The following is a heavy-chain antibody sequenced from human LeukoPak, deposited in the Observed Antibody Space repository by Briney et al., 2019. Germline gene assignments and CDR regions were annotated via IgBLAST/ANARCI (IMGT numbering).Heavy chain of an antibody. V-gene: IGHV1-69*05. D-gene: IGHD3-16*01. Sequence: ASVKVSCKASGGTFSSYAISWVPQAPGQGLEWMGRIIPIFGTANYAQKFQGRVTITTDESTSTAYMELSRLRSDDTAVYYCARDPPFAGAPTDRFDYWGQGTLVTVSS. J-gene: IGHJ4*02. CDR1: GGTFSSYA. CDR2: IIPIFGTA. CDR3: ARDPPFAGAPTDRFDY.